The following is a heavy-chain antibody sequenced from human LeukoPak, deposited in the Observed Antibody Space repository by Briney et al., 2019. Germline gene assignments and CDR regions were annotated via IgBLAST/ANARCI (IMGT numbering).Heavy chain of an antibody. CDR3: ATDAGEYSSSWYYFDY. V-gene: IGHV3-21*01. J-gene: IGHJ4*02. Sequence: ADSVKGRFTSSRDNAKNSLYLQMNSLRAEDTAVYYCATDAGEYSSSWYYFDYWGQGTLVTVSS. D-gene: IGHD6-13*01.